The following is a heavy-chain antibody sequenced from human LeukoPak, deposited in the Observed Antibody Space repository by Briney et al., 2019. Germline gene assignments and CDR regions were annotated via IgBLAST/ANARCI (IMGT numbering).Heavy chain of an antibody. CDR3: ARYRTERPAAIDAFDI. CDR1: GGSISSGDYY. V-gene: IGHV4-30-4*08. Sequence: PSVTLSLTCTVSGGSISSGDYYWSWIRQPPGKGLEWIGYIYYSGSTYYNPSLKSRVTISVDTSKNQFSLKLSSVTAADTAVYYCARYRTERPAAIDAFDIWGQGTMVTVSS. J-gene: IGHJ3*02. D-gene: IGHD2-2*02. CDR2: IYYSGST.